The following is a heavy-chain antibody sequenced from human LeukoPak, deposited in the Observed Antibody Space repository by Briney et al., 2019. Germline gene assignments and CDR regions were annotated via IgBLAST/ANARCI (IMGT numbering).Heavy chain of an antibody. Sequence: SETLSLTCAVSGGSFSNYFWTSIRQPPGKGLESIAEINDSGSTNSNSSLRSRVAISLDTSKNQFSLRLTSVTAADTAVYYCARGQYCSTTTCYSARRYFDFWGQGTLVTVSS. CDR1: GGSFSNYF. CDR2: INDSGST. CDR3: ARGQYCSTTTCYSARRYFDF. J-gene: IGHJ4*02. D-gene: IGHD2-2*01. V-gene: IGHV4-34*01.